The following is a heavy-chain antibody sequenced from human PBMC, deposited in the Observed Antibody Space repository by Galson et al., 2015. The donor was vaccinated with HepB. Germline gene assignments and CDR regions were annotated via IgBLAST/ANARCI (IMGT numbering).Heavy chain of an antibody. J-gene: IGHJ5*02. CDR2: ISPHNRYT. CDR3: ARGALVVAVGATQNNWFDP. Sequence: SAKVSCKASGYTFSSYSITWVRQAPGQGLEWVGWISPHNRYTNYAQNFQGRVTMTTDTSTTTAYMELRSLRSVDTAVYYCARGALVVAVGATQNNWFDPWGRGTLVTVSS. D-gene: IGHD2-15*01. CDR1: GYTFSSYS. V-gene: IGHV1-18*01.